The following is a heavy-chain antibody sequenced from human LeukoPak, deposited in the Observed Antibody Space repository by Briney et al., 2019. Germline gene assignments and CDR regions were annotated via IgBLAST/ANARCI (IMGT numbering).Heavy chain of an antibody. CDR3: ASGDVAGYYGMDV. D-gene: IGHD4-17*01. CDR1: GFTFSSYA. Sequence: GGSLRLSCAASGFTFSSYAMSWVRQAPGKGLKWVSAISGSGGSTYYADSVKGRFTISRDNSKNTLYLQMNSLRAEDTAVYYCASGDVAGYYGMDVWGKGTTVTVSS. V-gene: IGHV3-23*01. CDR2: ISGSGGST. J-gene: IGHJ6*04.